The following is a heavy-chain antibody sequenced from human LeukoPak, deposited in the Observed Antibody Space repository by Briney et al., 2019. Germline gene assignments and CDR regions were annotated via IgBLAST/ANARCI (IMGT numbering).Heavy chain of an antibody. CDR1: GYTFTSYD. CDR2: MNPNSGNT. CDR3: ARSGKVEESYYDFWSGYFRDPYYYYGMDV. V-gene: IGHV1-8*01. J-gene: IGHJ6*02. Sequence: ASVKVSCKASGYTFTSYDINWVRQATGQGLEWMGWMNPNSGNTGYAQKFQGRVTMTRNTSISTAYMELSSLRSEDTAVYYCARSGKVEESYYDFWSGYFRDPYYYYGMDVWGQGTTVTVSS. D-gene: IGHD3-3*01.